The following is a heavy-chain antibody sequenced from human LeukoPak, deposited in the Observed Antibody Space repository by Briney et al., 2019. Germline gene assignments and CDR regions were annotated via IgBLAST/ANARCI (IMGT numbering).Heavy chain of an antibody. D-gene: IGHD4-17*01. J-gene: IGHJ4*02. V-gene: IGHV4-39*01. Sequence: PSETLSLTCSVSGGSMNGGLYYWAWIRQPPGKGLEWIGSAFNSGSTSYNPSLKSRVTISVDTSKNQFSLKLTSVTAADTAVYYCARNATTVNHVYKYFDYWGQGALVTVSS. CDR1: GGSMNGGLYY. CDR2: AFNSGST. CDR3: ARNATTVNHVYKYFDY.